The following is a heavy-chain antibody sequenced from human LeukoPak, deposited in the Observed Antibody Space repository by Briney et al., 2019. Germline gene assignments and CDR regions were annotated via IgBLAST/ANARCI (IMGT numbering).Heavy chain of an antibody. D-gene: IGHD3-9*01. CDR3: ASNYDILTGPFDP. Sequence: GASLKISCKGSGYSFTSYWIGWVRQMPGKGLEWMGIIYPGDSDTRYSPSFQGQVTISADKSISTAYLQWSSLKASDTAMYYCASNYDILTGPFDPWGQGTLVTVSS. CDR2: IYPGDSDT. CDR1: GYSFTSYW. V-gene: IGHV5-51*01. J-gene: IGHJ5*02.